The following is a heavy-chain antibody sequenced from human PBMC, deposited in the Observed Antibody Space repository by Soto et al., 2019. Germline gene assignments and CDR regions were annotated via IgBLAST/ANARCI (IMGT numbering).Heavy chain of an antibody. V-gene: IGHV4-4*01. J-gene: IGHJ4*02. CDR1: GVSTVSGTW. CDR3: ARLVYDTRLNYMYFDF. CDR2: IFHDGTA. D-gene: IGHD2-8*01. Sequence: PXEPRSLPCAVSGVSTVSGTWCTSVRQTPQRGLEYIGEIFHDGTANYYPSFERRVAISVDTSKNQFSLKLTSVTAADTAIYFCARLVYDTRLNYMYFDFWGQGVLVTVSS.